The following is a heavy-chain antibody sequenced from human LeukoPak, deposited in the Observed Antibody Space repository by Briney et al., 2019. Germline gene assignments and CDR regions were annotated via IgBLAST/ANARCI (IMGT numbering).Heavy chain of an antibody. D-gene: IGHD2-2*01. Sequence: PSETLSLTCAVYGGSFSGYYWSWIRQPPGKGLEWIGEINHSGSTSYNPSLKSRVTISVDTSKNQFSLKLSSVTAADTAVYYCARGRDCSSTSCYGASQHWGQGTLVTVSS. CDR3: ARGRDCSSTSCYGASQH. V-gene: IGHV4-34*01. J-gene: IGHJ1*01. CDR1: GGSFSGYY. CDR2: INHSGST.